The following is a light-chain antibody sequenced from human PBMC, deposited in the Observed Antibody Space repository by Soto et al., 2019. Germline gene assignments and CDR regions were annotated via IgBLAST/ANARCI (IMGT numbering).Light chain of an antibody. CDR3: SSYTSSSTLV. V-gene: IGLV2-14*01. CDR2: EVS. Sequence: QSALTQHASVSGSPGQSITISCTGTSSDVGGYNYVSWYQQHPGKAPKLMIYEVSNRPSGVSNRFSGSKSGNTASLTISVLQAEDEADYYCSSYTSSSTLVFGGGTKLTVL. CDR1: SSDVGGYNY. J-gene: IGLJ3*02.